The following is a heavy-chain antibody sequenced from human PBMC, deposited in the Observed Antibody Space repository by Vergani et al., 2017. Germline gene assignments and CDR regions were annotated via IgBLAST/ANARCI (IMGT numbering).Heavy chain of an antibody. J-gene: IGHJ5*02. D-gene: IGHD6-13*01. V-gene: IGHV4-59*01. CDR2: IYYSGST. CDR3: ARDLSSSTEVRWFDP. Sequence: QVQLQESGPGLVKPSETLSLTCTVSGGSISSYYWSWIRQPPGKGLEWIGYIYYSGSTKYNPSLKSRVTISVDTSKNQFSLKLSSVTAADTAVYYCARDLSSSTEVRWFDPWGQGTLVTVSS. CDR1: GGSISSYY.